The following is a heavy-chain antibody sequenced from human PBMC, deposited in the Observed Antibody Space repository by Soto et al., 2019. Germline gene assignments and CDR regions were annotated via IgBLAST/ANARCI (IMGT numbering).Heavy chain of an antibody. J-gene: IGHJ5*02. V-gene: IGHV3-30*18. Sequence: LRLSCAASGFTFSSYGMHWVRQAPGKGLEWVAVISYDGSNKYYADSVKGRFTISRDNSKNTLYLQMNSLRAEDTAVYYCAKDQSGWNNVGDWFDPWGQGTLVTVSS. CDR2: ISYDGSNK. CDR1: GFTFSSYG. CDR3: AKDQSGWNNVGDWFDP. D-gene: IGHD6-19*01.